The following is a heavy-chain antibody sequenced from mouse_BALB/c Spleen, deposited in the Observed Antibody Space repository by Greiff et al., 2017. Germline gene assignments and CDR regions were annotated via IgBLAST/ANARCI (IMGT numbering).Heavy chain of an antibody. CDR1: GFTFSSFG. D-gene: IGHD2-4*01. V-gene: IGHV5-17*02. CDR3: ARSYDYDGPCFDY. J-gene: IGHJ2*01. CDR2: ISSGSSTI. Sequence: EVQGVESGGGLVQPGGSRKLSCAASGFTFSSFGMHWVRQAPEKGLEWVAYISSGSSTIYYADTVKGRFTISRDNPKNTLFLQMTSLRSEDTAMYYCARSYDYDGPCFDYWGQGTTLTVSS.